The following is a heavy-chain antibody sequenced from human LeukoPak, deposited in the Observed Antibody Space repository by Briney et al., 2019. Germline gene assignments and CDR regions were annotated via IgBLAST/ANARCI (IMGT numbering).Heavy chain of an antibody. CDR3: AKGVYSGYNNDAFDI. CDR1: GFTFSSYG. D-gene: IGHD5-12*01. V-gene: IGHV3-30*02. J-gene: IGHJ3*02. Sequence: GGSLRLSCAASGFTFSSYGMHWVRQAPGKGLEWVAFIRYDGSNKYYADSVKGRFTISRDNSKNTLYLQMNSLRAEDTAVYYCAKGVYSGYNNDAFDIWGQGTMVTVSS. CDR2: IRYDGSNK.